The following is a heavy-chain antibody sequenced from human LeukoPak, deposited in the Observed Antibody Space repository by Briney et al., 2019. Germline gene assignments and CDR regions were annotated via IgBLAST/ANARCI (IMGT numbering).Heavy chain of an antibody. V-gene: IGHV4-34*01. D-gene: IGHD3-3*01. CDR3: ARGSRYDSWSGYGYYYYYMDV. Sequence: PSETLSLTCAVYGGSFSGYYWSWIRQPPGKGLEWIGEINHSGSTNYNPSLKSRVTISVDTSKNQFSLKLSSVTAADTAVYYCARGSRYDSWSGYGYYYYYMDVWGKGTTVTVSS. J-gene: IGHJ6*03. CDR2: INHSGST. CDR1: GGSFSGYY.